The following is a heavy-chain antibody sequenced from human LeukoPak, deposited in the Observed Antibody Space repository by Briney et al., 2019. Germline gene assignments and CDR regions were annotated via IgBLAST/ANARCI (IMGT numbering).Heavy chain of an antibody. Sequence: GASVKVSCKASGYTFTSYGISWVRQAPGQGLEWMGWISAYNGNTNYAQKLQGRVTMTTDTSTSTAYVELRSLRSDDTAVYYCASVDFWSGYPNDYWGQGTLVTVSS. D-gene: IGHD3-3*01. CDR2: ISAYNGNT. V-gene: IGHV1-18*01. CDR3: ASVDFWSGYPNDY. CDR1: GYTFTSYG. J-gene: IGHJ4*02.